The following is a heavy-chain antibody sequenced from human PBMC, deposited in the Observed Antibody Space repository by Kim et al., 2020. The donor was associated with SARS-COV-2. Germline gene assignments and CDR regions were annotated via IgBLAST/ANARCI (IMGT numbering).Heavy chain of an antibody. CDR2: ISYDGSNK. CDR3: ARGIKQWLVLWAHGWQRRNWFDP. Sequence: GGSLRLSCAASGFTFSSYAMHWVRQAPGKGLEWVAVISYDGSNKYYADSVKGRFTISRDNSKNTLYLQMNSLRAEDTAVYYCARGIKQWLVLWAHGWQRRNWFDPWGQGTLVTVSS. D-gene: IGHD6-19*01. CDR1: GFTFSSYA. J-gene: IGHJ5*02. V-gene: IGHV3-30*04.